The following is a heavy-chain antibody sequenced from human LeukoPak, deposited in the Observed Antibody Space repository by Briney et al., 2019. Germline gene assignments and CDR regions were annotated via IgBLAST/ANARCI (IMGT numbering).Heavy chain of an antibody. CDR1: GYTFTSYD. CDR2: MNPNSGNT. V-gene: IGHV1-8*01. CDR3: ARESTGGPNWFDP. D-gene: IGHD2-8*02. J-gene: IGHJ5*02. Sequence: ASVKFSCKASGYTFTSYDINCVRQATGQGLEWMGWMNPNSGNTGYAQKFQGRVTMTRDTSTSTVYMELSSLRSEDTAVYYCARESTGGPNWFDPWGQGTLVTVSS.